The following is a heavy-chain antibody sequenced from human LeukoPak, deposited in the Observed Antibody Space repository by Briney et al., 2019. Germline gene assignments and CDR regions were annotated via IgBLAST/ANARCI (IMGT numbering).Heavy chain of an antibody. D-gene: IGHD6-13*01. CDR2: MNPNSGNT. Sequence: ASVKVSCKASGYTFTSYGISWVRQAPGQGLEWMGWMNPNSGNTGYAQKFQGRVTMTRNTSISTAYMELSSLRSEDTAVYYCARVSSSWYGSAFDIWGQGTMVTVSS. V-gene: IGHV1-8*02. J-gene: IGHJ3*02. CDR3: ARVSSSWYGSAFDI. CDR1: GYTFTSYG.